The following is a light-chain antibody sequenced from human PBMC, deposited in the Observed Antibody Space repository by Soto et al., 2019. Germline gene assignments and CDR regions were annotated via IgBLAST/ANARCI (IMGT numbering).Light chain of an antibody. CDR3: QQFNSYPFT. CDR2: DAS. CDR1: QGISSA. Sequence: AIQLTQSPSSLSASVGDRVTITCRASQGISSALAWYQQKPGKAPKLLIYDASSLESGIPSRCSVSGSATYLTLAVHGLQPEAFETYYCQQFNSYPFTFGPGTKVDIK. V-gene: IGKV1-13*02. J-gene: IGKJ3*01.